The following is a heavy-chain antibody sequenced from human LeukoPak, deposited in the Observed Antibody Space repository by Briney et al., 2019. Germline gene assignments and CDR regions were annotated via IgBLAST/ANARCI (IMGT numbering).Heavy chain of an antibody. J-gene: IGHJ6*03. D-gene: IGHD2-2*01. CDR1: GFTFSSYA. Sequence: GGSLRLSRAASGFTFSSYAMTWVRQAPGKGLEWVSAISGSGGSTYYADSVKGRFTISRDNSKNTLYLQMNSLRAEDTAVYYCAKGSREYQLLFDYYYYMDVWGKGTTVTVSS. V-gene: IGHV3-23*01. CDR3: AKGSREYQLLFDYYYYMDV. CDR2: ISGSGGST.